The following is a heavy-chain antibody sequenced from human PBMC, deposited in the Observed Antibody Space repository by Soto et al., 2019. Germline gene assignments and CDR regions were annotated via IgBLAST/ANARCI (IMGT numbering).Heavy chain of an antibody. J-gene: IGHJ6*02. CDR1: GFTFSSYS. D-gene: IGHD3-22*01. CDR3: ASLPFYYDSRGYPFYYGMNV. Sequence: GGSLRLSCAASGFTFSSYSRNWVRQAPGKGLEWVSYISSSSSTIYYADSVKGRFTISRDNAKNSLYLQMNSLGGEDTAVYYCASLPFYYDSRGYPFYYGMNVWGQGTTVTVSS. CDR2: ISSSSSTI. V-gene: IGHV3-48*01.